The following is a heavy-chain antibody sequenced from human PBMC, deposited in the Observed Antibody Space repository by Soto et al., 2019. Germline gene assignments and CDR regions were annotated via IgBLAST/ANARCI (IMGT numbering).Heavy chain of an antibody. CDR2: IIPIFGTA. CDR3: ARDSVSLGYCSGGSCYGPADYYYGMDV. J-gene: IGHJ6*02. V-gene: IGHV1-69*06. D-gene: IGHD2-15*01. Sequence: SVKVSCKASGGTFSSYAISWVRQAPGQGLEWMGGIIPIFGTANYAQKFQGRVTITADKSTSTAYMELSSLRSEDTAVYYCARDSVSLGYCSGGSCYGPADYYYGMDVWGQGTTVTVSS. CDR1: GGTFSSYA.